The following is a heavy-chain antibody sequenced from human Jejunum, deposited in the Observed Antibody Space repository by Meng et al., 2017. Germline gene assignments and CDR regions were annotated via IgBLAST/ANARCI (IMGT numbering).Heavy chain of an antibody. CDR3: ARFTGSYYYFDY. CDR1: GFTFRNYA. CDR2: ISSTSSYI. Sequence: GESLKISCAASGFTFRNYAMYWVRQAPGKGLEWVSSISSTSSYIYYADSVKGRFTISRDNAKNSLYLQMNSLRAEDTAVYYCARFTGSYYYFDYWGQGTLVTVSS. D-gene: IGHD3-10*01. J-gene: IGHJ4*02. V-gene: IGHV3-21*01.